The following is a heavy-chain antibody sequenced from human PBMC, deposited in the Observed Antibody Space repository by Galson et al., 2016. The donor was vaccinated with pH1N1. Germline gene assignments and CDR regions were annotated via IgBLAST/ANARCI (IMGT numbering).Heavy chain of an antibody. Sequence: SLRLSCAASGLVYSDYWMTWVRQAPGKGLERVGNINQHGSKINYGDSVKGRFTISRDNAKNSLFLQMTSLRADDSAVYYCARDRTYSESNTYYDLFDIWGQGTMVTVSS. V-gene: IGHV3-7*03. CDR3: ARDRTYSESNTYYDLFDI. CDR1: GLVYSDYW. J-gene: IGHJ3*02. CDR2: INQHGSKI. D-gene: IGHD3-16*01.